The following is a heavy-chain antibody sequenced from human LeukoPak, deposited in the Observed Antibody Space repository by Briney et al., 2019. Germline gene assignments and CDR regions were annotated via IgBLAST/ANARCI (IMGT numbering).Heavy chain of an antibody. CDR3: ARDVVRYLSDYYYGMDV. D-gene: IGHD3-9*01. J-gene: IGHJ6*02. Sequence: ASVKVSCKASRYAFTSYGISWVRQAPGQGLEWMGWISAFNGNTSYAQKLLGRVTMTTDTSTSTAYMELRSLRSDDTAVYYCARDVVRYLSDYYYGMDVWGQGTTVTVSS. V-gene: IGHV1-18*01. CDR2: ISAFNGNT. CDR1: RYAFTSYG.